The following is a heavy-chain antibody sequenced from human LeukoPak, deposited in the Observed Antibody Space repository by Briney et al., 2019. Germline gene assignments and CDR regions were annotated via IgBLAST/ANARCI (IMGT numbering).Heavy chain of an antibody. J-gene: IGHJ4*02. CDR2: IFHTGST. V-gene: IGHV4-4*02. CDR3: ARDRGGVSAN. Sequence: KPSETLSLTCAVSGASINNNNWWTWVRQSPGKGLEWIGEIFHTGSTTYNPSLMRRLTMSVDKSKNQFSLKLTSVTAADTAVYYCARDRGGVSANWGQGTLVIVSS. D-gene: IGHD1-26*01. CDR1: GASINNNNW.